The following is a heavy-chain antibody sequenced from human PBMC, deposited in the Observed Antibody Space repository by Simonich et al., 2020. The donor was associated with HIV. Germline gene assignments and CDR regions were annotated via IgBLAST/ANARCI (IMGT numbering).Heavy chain of an antibody. D-gene: IGHD6-13*01. CDR1: GGSFSGYY. Sequence: QVQLQQWGAGLLKPSETLSLTCAVYGGSFSGYYGSWIRQPPGKGLEWIGENNHSGSTNYNPSLKSRVTISVDTSKNQFSLKLSSVTAADTAVYYCARLTAGGLGEYFQHWGQGTLVTVSS. J-gene: IGHJ1*01. CDR2: NNHSGST. V-gene: IGHV4-34*01. CDR3: ARLTAGGLGEYFQH.